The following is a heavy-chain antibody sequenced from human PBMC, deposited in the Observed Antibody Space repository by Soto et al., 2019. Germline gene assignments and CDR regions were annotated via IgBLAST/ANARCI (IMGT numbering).Heavy chain of an antibody. CDR1: GFTFSSYD. CDR3: ARALTFFGVVTTDYYYGMDV. CDR2: IGTAGDT. Sequence: GGSLRLSCAASGFTFSSYDMHWVRQATGKGLEWVSAIGTAGDTYYPGSVKGRFTISRENAKNSLYLQMNSLRAGDTAVYYCARALTFFGVVTTDYYYGMDVWGQGTTVTVSS. J-gene: IGHJ6*02. D-gene: IGHD3-3*01. V-gene: IGHV3-13*01.